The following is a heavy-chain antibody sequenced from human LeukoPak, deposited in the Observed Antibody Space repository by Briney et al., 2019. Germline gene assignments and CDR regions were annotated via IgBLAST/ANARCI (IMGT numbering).Heavy chain of an antibody. J-gene: IGHJ4*02. D-gene: IGHD4-23*01. V-gene: IGHV3-23*01. CDR2: ISGSGGST. Sequence: GGSLRLSCAASGFTFSSYAMSWVRQAPGKGLEWVSAISGSGGSTYYADSVKGRFTISRDNSKNTLYLQMNSLRAEDTGVYYCAKRSDYSGNWNYFDYWGQGTPVTVSA. CDR1: GFTFSSYA. CDR3: AKRSDYSGNWNYFDY.